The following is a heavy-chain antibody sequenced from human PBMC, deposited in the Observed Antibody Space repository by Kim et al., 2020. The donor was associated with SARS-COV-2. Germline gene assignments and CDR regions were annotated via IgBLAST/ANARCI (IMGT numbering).Heavy chain of an antibody. CDR2: SSTI. D-gene: IGHD5-12*01. J-gene: IGHJ5*02. Sequence: SSTIYYADSVKGRFTISRDNAKNSLYLQMNSLRDEDTAVYYCARDGYDATWGQGTLVTVSS. CDR3: ARDGYDAT. V-gene: IGHV3-48*02.